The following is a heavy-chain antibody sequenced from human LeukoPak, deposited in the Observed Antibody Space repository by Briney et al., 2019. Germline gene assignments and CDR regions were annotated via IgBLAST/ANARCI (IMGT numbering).Heavy chain of an antibody. V-gene: IGHV4-31*03. CDR2: IYYSGST. CDR1: GGSISSGGYY. Sequence: SETLSLTCTVSGGSISSGGYYWSWIRQHPGKGLEWIGYIYYSGSTYYNPSLKSRVTISVDTSKNQLSLKLSSVTAADTAVYYCARGSMVRGVNFDYWGQGTLVTVSS. CDR3: ARGSMVRGVNFDY. D-gene: IGHD3-10*01. J-gene: IGHJ4*02.